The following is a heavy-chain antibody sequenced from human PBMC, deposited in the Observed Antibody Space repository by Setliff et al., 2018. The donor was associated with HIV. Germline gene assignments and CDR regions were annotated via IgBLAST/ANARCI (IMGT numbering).Heavy chain of an antibody. CDR1: GGSISSGSYY. Sequence: PSETLSLTCTVSGGSISSGSYYWSWIRQPAGKGLEWIGRIFSSGSTSYNPSLKGRVTISVDTSKNQFSLKLSSVTAADTAVYYCARHVTGAAYWNFFDYWGQGTQVTVSS. CDR2: IFSSGST. CDR3: ARHVTGAAYWNFFDY. J-gene: IGHJ4*02. D-gene: IGHD1-26*01. V-gene: IGHV4-61*02.